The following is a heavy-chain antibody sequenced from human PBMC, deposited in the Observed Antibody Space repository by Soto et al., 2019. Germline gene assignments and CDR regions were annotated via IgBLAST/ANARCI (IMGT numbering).Heavy chain of an antibody. D-gene: IGHD5-18*01. J-gene: IGHJ4*02. CDR1: GFTFSYYG. V-gene: IGHV3-30*18. CDR3: AKGGYNYGFLFDC. Sequence: PGGSLRLSCAASGFTFSYYGMHWVRQAPGKGLEWVAIISFDGFSQYSADSVKGRFTISRDYSKNTLYLQMNSLRAEDTAVYYCAKGGYNYGFLFDCWGQGTLVTVSS. CDR2: ISFDGFSQ.